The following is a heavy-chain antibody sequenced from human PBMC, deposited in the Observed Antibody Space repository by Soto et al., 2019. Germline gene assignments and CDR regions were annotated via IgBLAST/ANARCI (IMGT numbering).Heavy chain of an antibody. J-gene: IGHJ5*02. D-gene: IGHD3-16*01. CDR1: GYTFTGYY. CDR3: AREGGSPPENGFDT. V-gene: IGHV1-2*04. CDR2: INPNSGGT. Sequence: ASVKVSCKASGYTFTGYYMHWVRQAPGQGLEWKGWINPNSGGTNYAQKFQGWVTMTRDTSISTAYMELMRLRSDDTAVYYCAREGGSPPENGFDTWGQGTLVTVSS.